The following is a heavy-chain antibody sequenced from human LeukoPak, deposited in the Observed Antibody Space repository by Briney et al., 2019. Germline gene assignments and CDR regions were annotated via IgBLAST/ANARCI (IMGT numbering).Heavy chain of an antibody. V-gene: IGHV3-23*01. CDR1: GFTFSDYY. D-gene: IGHD1-26*01. CDR2: ITGGGEAT. CDR3: AKDPDGVGATTEADY. Sequence: GGSLRLSCAASGFTFSDYYMSWIRQAPGKGLEWVSAITGGGEATKYADSVKGRFTISRDNSKNMVSLQMNSLRAEDTAVYYCAKDPDGVGATTEADYWGQGTLVTVSS. J-gene: IGHJ4*02.